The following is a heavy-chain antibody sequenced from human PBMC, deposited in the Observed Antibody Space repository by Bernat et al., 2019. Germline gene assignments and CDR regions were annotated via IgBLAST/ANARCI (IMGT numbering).Heavy chain of an antibody. CDR1: GGSISSYY. V-gene: IGHV4-59*01. Sequence: QVQLQESGPGLVKPSETLSLTCTVSGGSISSYYWSWIRQPPGKGLEWIGYIYYSGSTNYNPSLKSRVTISVDTSKNQFSLKLSSVTAAVTAVYYCARGSCSGGSCYYYYYYMDVWGKGTTVTVSS. D-gene: IGHD2-15*01. CDR3: ARGSCSGGSCYYYYYYMDV. J-gene: IGHJ6*03. CDR2: IYYSGST.